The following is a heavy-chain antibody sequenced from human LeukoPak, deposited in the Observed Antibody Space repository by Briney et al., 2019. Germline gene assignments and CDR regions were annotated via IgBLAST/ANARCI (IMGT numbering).Heavy chain of an antibody. D-gene: IGHD6-13*01. J-gene: IGHJ4*02. Sequence: PGGSLRLSCAAAGFTFSIYAMSWVRQAPGKGLEWVSAISGSGGSTYYADSVKGRFTISRDNSKNTLYLQMNSLRAEDTAVYYCAKVVASGYSSSWYAFDYWGQGTLVTVSS. CDR1: GFTFSIYA. V-gene: IGHV3-23*01. CDR2: ISGSGGST. CDR3: AKVVASGYSSSWYAFDY.